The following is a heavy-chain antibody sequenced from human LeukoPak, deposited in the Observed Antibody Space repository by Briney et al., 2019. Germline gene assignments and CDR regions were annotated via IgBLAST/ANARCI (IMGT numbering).Heavy chain of an antibody. V-gene: IGHV4-59*08. D-gene: IGHD6-19*01. CDR2: IYYSGST. J-gene: IGHJ5*02. CDR3: ARHLVSGNWLDP. Sequence: SETLSLTCAVSGGSISSYYWSWIRQPPGRGLEWIGYIYYSGSTNYNPSLKSRVTISVDTSKNQFSLKLRSVTAADTAVYYCARHLVSGNWLDPWGQGTLVTVSS. CDR1: GGSISSYY.